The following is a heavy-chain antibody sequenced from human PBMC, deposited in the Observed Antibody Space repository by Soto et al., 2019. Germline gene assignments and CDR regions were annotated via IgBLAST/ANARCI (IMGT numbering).Heavy chain of an antibody. CDR1: GDSISSNKW. D-gene: IGHD1-20*01. CDR3: TKHTNHNWHEAGRFDT. CDR2: IYHSGAT. Sequence: PSETLSLTCAVSGDSISSNKWWSWVRQPPGKGLEWIGEIYHSGATNYNPSLKSRVTISADKSKNQFTLKLTSVTAADTALYFCTKHTNHNWHEAGRFDTWGQGTLVTVSS. J-gene: IGHJ5*01. V-gene: IGHV4-4*02.